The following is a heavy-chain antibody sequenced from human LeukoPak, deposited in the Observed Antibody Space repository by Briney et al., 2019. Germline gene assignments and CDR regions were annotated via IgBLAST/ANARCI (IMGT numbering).Heavy chain of an antibody. J-gene: IGHJ4*02. CDR2: IKRDGSDK. CDR1: GFTFSSYW. CDR3: AIIPRAAAGPSARSPFHY. Sequence: GGSLRLSCEVSGFTFSSYWMNWVRQAPGKGLEWVANIKRDGSDKYYVDSVKGRFTISRDNAKNSLYLQMNSLRAEDTAVYYCAIIPRAAAGPSARSPFHYWGQGTLVTVSS. D-gene: IGHD6-13*01. V-gene: IGHV3-7*01.